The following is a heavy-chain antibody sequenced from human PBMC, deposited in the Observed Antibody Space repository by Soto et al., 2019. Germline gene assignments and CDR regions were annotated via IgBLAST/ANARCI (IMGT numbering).Heavy chain of an antibody. J-gene: IGHJ4*02. CDR1: GFSLSTSGAG. CDR3: AHRYDGNYHRWYFDS. V-gene: IGHV2-5*01. Sequence: QITLKESGPTLVKPTQTLTVTCTFSGFSLSTSGAGVGWIRQSPGKAPEWLALISWKDEKRYNPGLKSRLTIIKDTSKNQVVLTMTDLDPVDTATYFCAHRYDGNYHRWYFDSWGQGTLVTVSS. CDR2: ISWKDEK. D-gene: IGHD1-7*01.